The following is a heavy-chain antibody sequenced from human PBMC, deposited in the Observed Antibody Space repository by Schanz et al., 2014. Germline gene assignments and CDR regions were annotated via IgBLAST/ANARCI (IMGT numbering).Heavy chain of an antibody. CDR2: IYFNGIT. J-gene: IGHJ4*02. CDR3: ARGRIFYYKGPYFDY. Sequence: QVQLQQWGAGLLKPSETLSLTCAVYGGSFSGYYWSWIRQHPGKGLEWIGYIYFNGITYYKPSLKARLIISVDTSKNQFSLKLSSVTAADTAVYYCARGRIFYYKGPYFDYWGQGTLVTVSS. CDR1: GGSFSGYY. D-gene: IGHD3-10*01. V-gene: IGHV4-34*01.